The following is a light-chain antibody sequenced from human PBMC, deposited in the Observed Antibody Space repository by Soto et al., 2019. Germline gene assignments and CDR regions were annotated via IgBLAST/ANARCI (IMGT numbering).Light chain of an antibody. J-gene: IGKJ2*01. V-gene: IGKV3-15*01. CDR1: QSVSSN. CDR2: GAS. Sequence: EIVMTQSPATLSVSPGERVTLSCRASQSVSSNLAWYQLKPDQAPRLLIFGASTRATGIPARFSGSGSGTEFTLTISSLQSEDFAVYYCQQYNNWPPMYTFGQGTKLEIK. CDR3: QQYNNWPPMYT.